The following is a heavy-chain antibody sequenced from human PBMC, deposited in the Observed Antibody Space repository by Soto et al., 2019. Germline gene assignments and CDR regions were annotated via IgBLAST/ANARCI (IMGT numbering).Heavy chain of an antibody. D-gene: IGHD6-13*01. J-gene: IGHJ4*02. Sequence: QVQLVESGGGLVKPGGSLRLSCAASGFTFSDYYMSWIRQAPGKGLEWVSYIVIGSDYTNYADSVKGRFTISRDNAKNSLYIEMNSLRAEDTAVYYCARLRASTWYLGGYLDYWGQGTLVTVSS. CDR1: GFTFSDYY. V-gene: IGHV3-11*06. CDR3: ARLRASTWYLGGYLDY. CDR2: IVIGSDYT.